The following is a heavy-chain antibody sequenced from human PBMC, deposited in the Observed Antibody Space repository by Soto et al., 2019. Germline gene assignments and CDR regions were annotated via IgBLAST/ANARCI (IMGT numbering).Heavy chain of an antibody. V-gene: IGHV1-46*01. J-gene: IGHJ4*02. CDR2: INPSSSNT. CDR3: ARVQTYSSSWYHFDY. D-gene: IGHD6-19*01. Sequence: QVQLVQSGSEVRRPGASVKVSCKASGYTFTDYYMHWVRQAPGQGLEWMGIINPSSSNTKYAQRFQGRGTMTRDTSTRTVYMELSSLRSEDAAVYYCARVQTYSSSWYHFDYWGQGTLVTVSS. CDR1: GYTFTDYY.